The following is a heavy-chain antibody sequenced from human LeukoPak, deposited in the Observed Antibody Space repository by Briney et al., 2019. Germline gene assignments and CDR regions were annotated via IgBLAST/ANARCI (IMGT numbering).Heavy chain of an antibody. CDR2: IKKDGSEK. D-gene: IGHD3-10*01. CDR1: GFTFSSYG. J-gene: IGHJ5*02. CDR3: VRYYYGSGTSFDP. V-gene: IGHV3-7*01. Sequence: PGGSLRLSCAASGFTFSSYGMHWVRQAPGKGLEWVANIKKDGSEKHYVDSVKGRFTISRDNAKNSLYLQMTSLRVEDTAVFYCVRYYYGSGTSFDPWGQGTLVTVSS.